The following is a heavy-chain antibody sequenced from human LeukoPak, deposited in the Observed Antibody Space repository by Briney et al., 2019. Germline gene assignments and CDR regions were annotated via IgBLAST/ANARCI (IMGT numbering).Heavy chain of an antibody. D-gene: IGHD1-26*01. J-gene: IGHJ4*02. V-gene: IGHV3-21*01. Sequence: GGSLRLSCAASGFTFSSYSMNWVRQAPGKGLEWVSSISSSSSYIYYADSVKGRFTTSRDNAKNSLYLQMNSLRAEDTAVYYCARVGWELAYFDYWGQGTLVTVSS. CDR1: GFTFSSYS. CDR3: ARVGWELAYFDY. CDR2: ISSSSSYI.